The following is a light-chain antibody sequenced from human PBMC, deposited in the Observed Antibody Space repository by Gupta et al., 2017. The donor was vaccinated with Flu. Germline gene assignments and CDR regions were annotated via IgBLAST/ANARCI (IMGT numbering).Light chain of an antibody. CDR1: QGVNSY. Sequence: DIQMTQSPSSLSASVGDRVIITCRASQGVNSYLSWFQQKPGKAPKLLVYGASSLQNGVPSRFSGSGSGSDFTLSIMKLQPEDIATYYCYLRVYIPRTFGQGTKLE. CDR3: YLRVYIPRT. J-gene: IGKJ1*01. CDR2: GAS. V-gene: IGKV1-39*01.